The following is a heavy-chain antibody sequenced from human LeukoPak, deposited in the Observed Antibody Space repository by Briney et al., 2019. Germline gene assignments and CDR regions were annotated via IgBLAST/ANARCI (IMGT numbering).Heavy chain of an antibody. CDR1: GDTVSNKRSA. J-gene: IGHJ4*02. D-gene: IGHD1-14*01. Sequence: SQTLSLTCAISGDTVSNKRSAWNWIRQSPSRGLEWLGRTYYRSKWYNDYAVSVKSRITINPDASKNQFSLQLNSVSPEDTAVYYCARVNSWTEEPDTGFDYWGQGILVTVSS. CDR3: ARVNSWTEEPDTGFDY. V-gene: IGHV6-1*01. CDR2: TYYRSKWYN.